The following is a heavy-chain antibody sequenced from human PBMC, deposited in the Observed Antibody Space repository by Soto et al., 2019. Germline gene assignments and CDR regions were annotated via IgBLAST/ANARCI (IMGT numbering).Heavy chain of an antibody. J-gene: IGHJ6*02. V-gene: IGHV4-31*03. CDR1: GGSIRSGGYY. Sequence: PSETLSLTCTVSGGSIRSGGYYWTWIRHFPGKGLEWIGNIYYSGTTYYNPSLKSRLTMSVDTSKNQFSLRLNSVTAADAAMYFCARDRLMATSRTARYYYGLDVWGQGTTVTVSS. D-gene: IGHD2-21*02. CDR3: ARDRLMATSRTARYYYGLDV. CDR2: IYYSGTT.